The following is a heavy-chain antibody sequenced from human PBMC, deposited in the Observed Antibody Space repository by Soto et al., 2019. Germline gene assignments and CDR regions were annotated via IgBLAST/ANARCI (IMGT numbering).Heavy chain of an antibody. D-gene: IGHD2-15*01. CDR2: IWYDGSNK. Sequence: QVQLVESGGGVVQPGRSLRLSCAASGFTFGSYGMHWVRQAPGKGLEWVAVIWYDGSNKYYADSVKGRFTISRDNSKNTLYLQMNSLRAEDTAVYYCARVDCSGGSCYRSDAFDIWGQGTMVTVSS. CDR1: GFTFGSYG. J-gene: IGHJ3*02. CDR3: ARVDCSGGSCYRSDAFDI. V-gene: IGHV3-33*01.